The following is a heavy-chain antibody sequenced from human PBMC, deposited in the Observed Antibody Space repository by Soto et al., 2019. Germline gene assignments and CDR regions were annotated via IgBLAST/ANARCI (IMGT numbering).Heavy chain of an antibody. CDR3: GRDLPMIVSGNYYYGMDV. D-gene: IGHD3-22*01. CDR1: GFTVSSNY. J-gene: IGHJ6*02. Sequence: GGSLRLSCAASGFTVSSNYMSWVRQAPGKGLEWVSVIYSGGSTYYADSVKGRFTISRDNSKNTLYLQMNSLRAEDTAVYYCGRDLPMIVSGNYYYGMDVWGQGTTVTVSS. V-gene: IGHV3-66*01. CDR2: IYSGGST.